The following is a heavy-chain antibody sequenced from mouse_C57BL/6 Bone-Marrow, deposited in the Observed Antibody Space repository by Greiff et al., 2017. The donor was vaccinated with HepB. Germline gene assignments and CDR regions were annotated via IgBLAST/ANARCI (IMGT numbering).Heavy chain of an antibody. J-gene: IGHJ4*01. V-gene: IGHV5-12*01. Sequence: EVKVVESGGGLVQPGGSLKLSCAASGFTFSDYYMYWVRQTPEKRLEWVAYISNGGGSTYYPDTVKGRFTISRDNATNTLYLQMSRLKSEDTAMYYCARIGLLGYAMDYWGRGTSVTVSS. CDR3: ARIGLLGYAMDY. D-gene: IGHD2-3*01. CDR2: ISNGGGST. CDR1: GFTFSDYY.